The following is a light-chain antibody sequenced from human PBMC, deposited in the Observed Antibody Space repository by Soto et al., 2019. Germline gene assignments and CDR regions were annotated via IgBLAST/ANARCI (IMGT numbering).Light chain of an antibody. CDR3: QQRSNWPLT. CDR2: DAS. V-gene: IGKV3-11*01. CDR1: QSVSSY. J-gene: IGKJ4*01. Sequence: EIVLTQSPATLSLSPGERATLSCRASQSVSSYLAWYQQKPGQAPRLLIYDASNRATGIPARFSGSGSGTDFTLTNSSREPEDFAVYYCQQRSNWPLTFGGGTEVEIK.